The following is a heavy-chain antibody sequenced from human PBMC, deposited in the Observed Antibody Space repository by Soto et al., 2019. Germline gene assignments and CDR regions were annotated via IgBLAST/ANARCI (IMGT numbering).Heavy chain of an antibody. V-gene: IGHV4-34*01. CDR1: GGSFSGYY. CDR3: ARGSGTPSIAAGNNWFDP. J-gene: IGHJ5*02. D-gene: IGHD6-13*01. CDR2: INHSGST. Sequence: PSETLSLTCAVYGGSFSGYYWSWIRQPPGKGLEWIGEINHSGSTNYNPSLKSRVTISVDTSKNQFSLKLSSVTAADTAVYYCARGSGTPSIAAGNNWFDPWGQGTLVTVSS.